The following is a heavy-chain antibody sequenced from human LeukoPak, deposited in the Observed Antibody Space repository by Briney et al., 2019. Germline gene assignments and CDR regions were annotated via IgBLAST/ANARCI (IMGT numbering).Heavy chain of an antibody. J-gene: IGHJ6*03. D-gene: IGHD5-18*01. CDR3: ARGVKQLWPRILYYYYYMDV. Sequence: ASVKVSCKASGYSFSSFGISWLRQAPGQGLEWMGWISANNGYTKYAQKFQGRVTMTRDMSTSTVYMELSGLRSEDTAVYYCARGVKQLWPRILYYYYYMDVWGKGTTVTVSS. CDR2: ISANNGYT. CDR1: GYSFSSFG. V-gene: IGHV1-18*01.